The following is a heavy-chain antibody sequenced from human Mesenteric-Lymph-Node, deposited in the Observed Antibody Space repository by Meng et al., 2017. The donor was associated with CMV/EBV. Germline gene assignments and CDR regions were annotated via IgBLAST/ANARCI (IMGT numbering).Heavy chain of an antibody. D-gene: IGHD3-3*01. CDR3: ASVPYYDFWSGYN. J-gene: IGHJ4*02. CDR2: ISPNSSGT. Sequence: ASVKVSCKASGYTFTGYYMNWVRQAPGQGLEWMGWISPNSSGTNFAQKFQGRVTLTRDTSISTAYMELNRLRSDDTAVYYCASVPYYDFWSGYNWGQGTLVTVSS. V-gene: IGHV1-2*02. CDR1: GYTFTGYY.